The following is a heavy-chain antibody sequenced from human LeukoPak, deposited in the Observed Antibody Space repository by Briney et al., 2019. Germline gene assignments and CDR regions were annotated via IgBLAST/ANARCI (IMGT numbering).Heavy chain of an antibody. D-gene: IGHD3-3*01. J-gene: IGHJ6*02. V-gene: IGHV4-34*01. Sequence: SETLSLTCAVYGGSFSGYYWSWIRQPPGKGLEWIGEINHSGSTNYNPSLKSRVTISVDTSKNQFSLKLSSVTAADTAVYYCARQGHYDFWSGFSHPYYYYYGMDVWGQGTTVTVSS. CDR3: ARQGHYDFWSGFSHPYYYYYGMDV. CDR2: INHSGST. CDR1: GGSFSGYY.